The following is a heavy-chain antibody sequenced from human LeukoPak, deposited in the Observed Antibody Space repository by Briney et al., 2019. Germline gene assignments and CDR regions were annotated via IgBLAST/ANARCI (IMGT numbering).Heavy chain of an antibody. Sequence: SETLSLTCTVSGGSISSYYWSWIRQPAGKGLEWIGRIYTSGSTNYNPSLKSRGTMSVDTSKNQFSLQLSSVTAADTAVYYCARGLGYSSGWPFDYWGQGTLVTVSS. J-gene: IGHJ4*02. V-gene: IGHV4-4*07. D-gene: IGHD6-19*01. CDR3: ARGLGYSSGWPFDY. CDR1: GGSISSYY. CDR2: IYTSGST.